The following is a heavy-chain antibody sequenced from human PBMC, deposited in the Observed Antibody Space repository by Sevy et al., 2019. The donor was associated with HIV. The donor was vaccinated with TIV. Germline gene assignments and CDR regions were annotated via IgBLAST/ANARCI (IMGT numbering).Heavy chain of an antibody. CDR2: ISTNGGGT. V-gene: IGHV3-64D*06. D-gene: IGHD3-10*01. CDR3: LKEQDNNYYYGLGSYFDP. CDR1: GFTFSSYA. J-gene: IGHJ5*02. Sequence: GGSLRLSCSASGFTFSSYAFYWVRQAPGKKMEYISVISTNGGGTYYADSVKGRFTISRDNSKNTLYLQMRSLRPEDTAMYYCLKEQDNNYYYGLGSYFDPWGQGTQVTVSS.